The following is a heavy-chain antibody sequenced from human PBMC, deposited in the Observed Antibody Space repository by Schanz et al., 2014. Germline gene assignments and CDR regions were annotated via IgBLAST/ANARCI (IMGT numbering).Heavy chain of an antibody. CDR1: GGTLQSYT. J-gene: IGHJ4*02. CDR2: FVPRLRVA. D-gene: IGHD3-10*01. V-gene: IGHV1-69*04. CDR3: ARDRRLQRQSGWDY. Sequence: QVQLVQSGAEVKKPGSSVKVSCKASGGTLQSYTFSWVRQAPGQGLEWMGRFVPRLRVALYAQNFRGRVTITADSSTSTAYMELRSLRSDDTAVYYCARDRRLQRQSGWDYWGQGTLVTVSS.